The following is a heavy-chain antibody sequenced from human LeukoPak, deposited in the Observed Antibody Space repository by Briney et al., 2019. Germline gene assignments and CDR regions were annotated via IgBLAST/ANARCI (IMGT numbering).Heavy chain of an antibody. Sequence: SETLSLTCTVSGGSISSYYWSWIRQPPGKGLKWIGYIYYSGSTSYSPSLRSRVTISVDTSKNQFSLKLSSVTAADTAVYYCARETSQKGAHYMDVWGKGTTVTVSS. CDR1: GGSISSYY. J-gene: IGHJ6*03. CDR2: IYYSGST. CDR3: ARETSQKGAHYMDV. V-gene: IGHV4-59*01. D-gene: IGHD3-16*01.